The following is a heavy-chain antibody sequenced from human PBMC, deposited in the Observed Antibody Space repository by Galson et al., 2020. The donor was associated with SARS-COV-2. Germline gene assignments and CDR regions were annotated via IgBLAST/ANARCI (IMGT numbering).Heavy chain of an antibody. J-gene: IGHJ3*02. D-gene: IGHD4-17*01. V-gene: IGHV4-30-2*01. CDR2: ISHSGGT. Sequence: SETLSHTCAVSGTSISSGSYSWNWIRQPPGKGLEWIGYISHSGGTYYNPSLKSRVTISGDRSKNQFSLRLSSVTAADTAVYYCARLHYGEYAPEAFDIWGPGTRVTVAS. CDR3: ARLHYGEYAPEAFDI. CDR1: GTSISSGSYS.